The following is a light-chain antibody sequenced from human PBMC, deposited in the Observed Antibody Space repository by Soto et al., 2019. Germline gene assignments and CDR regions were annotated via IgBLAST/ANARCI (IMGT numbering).Light chain of an antibody. CDR1: QGINKW. V-gene: IGKV1-12*01. CDR2: SAS. Sequence: DSQMTQSPSSVSASVGDRVTITCRASQGINKWLAWYQQKPGTAPKLLIYSASSLQSGVPSRFSGSGSGTDFTLTISSLQPEDFATYYCQQANTFALTFGGGTKVDIK. CDR3: QQANTFALT. J-gene: IGKJ4*01.